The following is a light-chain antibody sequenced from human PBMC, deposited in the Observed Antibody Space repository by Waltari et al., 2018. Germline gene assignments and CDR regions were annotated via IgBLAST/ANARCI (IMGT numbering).Light chain of an antibody. Sequence: DVVMTQSPLSLPVPLGQPASISCRSSQSLVYSDGNTSLNWFQQRPGQSPRRLIYKVSNRDSGVPDRFSGSGSGTDFTLKISRVEAEDVGVYYCMQGTHWRTFGQGTKVEIK. V-gene: IGKV2-30*01. CDR3: MQGTHWRT. J-gene: IGKJ1*01. CDR1: QSLVYSDGNTS. CDR2: KVS.